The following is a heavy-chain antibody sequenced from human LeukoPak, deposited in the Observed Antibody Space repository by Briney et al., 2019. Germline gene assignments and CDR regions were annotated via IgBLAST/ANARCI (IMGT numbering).Heavy chain of an antibody. CDR2: ISPYIGNT. V-gene: IGHV1-18*04. Sequence: ASVKVSCKASGYTFTGYYMHWVRQAPGQGLEWMGWISPYIGNTYYSQKLQGRVTMTTDTSTTTAYMELRSLRSDDTGVYYCARFTPRLSREKFDYWGQGTQVTVSS. CDR3: ARFTPRLSREKFDY. J-gene: IGHJ4*02. D-gene: IGHD3-3*02. CDR1: GYTFTGYY.